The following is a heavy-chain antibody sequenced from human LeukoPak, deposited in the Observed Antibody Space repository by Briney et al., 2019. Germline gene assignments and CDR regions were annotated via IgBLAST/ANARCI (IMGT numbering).Heavy chain of an antibody. V-gene: IGHV5-51*03. CDR2: IYPHDSNV. Sequence: GESLKISCKTSGYIFSNYWIAWVRQTPGKGLEWMGIIYPHDSNVKYSPSFQGHVTISVDKSDSTAYLQWNTLKASDTATYFCTRREYNDYWTAFPFWGQGTEVAVSS. CDR1: GYIFSNYW. CDR3: TRREYNDYWTAFPF. D-gene: IGHD2/OR15-2a*01. J-gene: IGHJ4*02.